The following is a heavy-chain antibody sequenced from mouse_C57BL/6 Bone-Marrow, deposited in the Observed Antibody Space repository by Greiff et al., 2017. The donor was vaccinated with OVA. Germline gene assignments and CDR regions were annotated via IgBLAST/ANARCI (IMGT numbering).Heavy chain of an antibody. Sequence: EVQLQQSGPELVKPGASVKMSCKASGYTFTDYNMHWVKQSHGKSLEWIGYINPNNGGTSYNQKFKGKATLTVNKSSSTAYMELRSLTSEDSAVYSCARREITTVVACDSWGQGTTLTVSS. D-gene: IGHD1-1*01. CDR1: GYTFTDYN. CDR3: ARREITTVVACDS. J-gene: IGHJ2*01. V-gene: IGHV1-22*01. CDR2: INPNNGGT.